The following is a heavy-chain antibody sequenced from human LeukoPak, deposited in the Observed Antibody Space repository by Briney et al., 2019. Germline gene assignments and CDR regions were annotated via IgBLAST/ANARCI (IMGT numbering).Heavy chain of an antibody. CDR3: VRDPVSSSWYSYYYYGMDV. Sequence: ASVKVSCKTSGYTFTTYGISWVRQAPGQGLEWMGWISAYNGNTKYAQKLQGRVTMTTDTSTSTAYMELRSLRSEDTAVYYCVRDPVSSSWYSYYYYGMDVWGQGTTVTVSS. D-gene: IGHD6-13*01. J-gene: IGHJ6*02. V-gene: IGHV1-18*01. CDR1: GYTFTTYG. CDR2: ISAYNGNT.